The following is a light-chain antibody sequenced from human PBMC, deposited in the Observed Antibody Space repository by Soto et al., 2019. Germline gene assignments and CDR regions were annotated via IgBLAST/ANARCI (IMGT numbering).Light chain of an antibody. Sequence: QPVLTQPPSASGTPGQRVTISCSGSNSNLGSNTVHWYQHLPGTAPKLLIYSNNQRPSGVPDRFSGSKSDTSASLAISGLQSEDEADYYCAAWDDSLNGLVFGTGTKVTVL. CDR1: NSNLGSNT. CDR2: SNN. J-gene: IGLJ1*01. V-gene: IGLV1-44*01. CDR3: AAWDDSLNGLV.